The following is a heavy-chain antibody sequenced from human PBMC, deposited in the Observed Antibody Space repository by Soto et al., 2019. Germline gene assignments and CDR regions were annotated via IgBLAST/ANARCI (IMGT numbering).Heavy chain of an antibody. CDR1: DGSMSSSSYY. J-gene: IGHJ6*03. D-gene: IGHD3-10*01. V-gene: IGHV4-39*01. Sequence: SETLSLTCTVSDGSMSSSSYYWGWIRQPPGKGLEWIGSISYSGNTYYNSSLKSRVTISVDTSRNQFSLRLSSVTAADTAIYYCARQLGYFGSGTPSYMDVWDKGTTVTVSS. CDR3: ARQLGYFGSGTPSYMDV. CDR2: ISYSGNT.